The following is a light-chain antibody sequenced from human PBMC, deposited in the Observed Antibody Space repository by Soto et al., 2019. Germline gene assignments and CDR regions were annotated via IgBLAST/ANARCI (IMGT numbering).Light chain of an antibody. CDR1: SNDIGAYKY. Sequence: QSVLAQPASVSGSPGQSITISCTGSSNDIGAYKYVSWYQQYPGKAPKLIIFEVSNRPSGVSNRFSGSKSGNTASLTIAGLQAEDEADYHCSSYTTGSTLYVFGGGTKATVL. J-gene: IGLJ1*01. CDR2: EVS. CDR3: SSYTTGSTLYV. V-gene: IGLV2-14*01.